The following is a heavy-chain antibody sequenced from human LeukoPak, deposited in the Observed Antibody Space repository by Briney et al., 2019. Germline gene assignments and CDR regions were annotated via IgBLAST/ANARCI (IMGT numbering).Heavy chain of an antibody. D-gene: IGHD2/OR15-2a*01. J-gene: IGHJ4*02. CDR1: GESFSGYY. CDR3: ARRFCNSTACYTVDY. Sequence: SETLSLTCAVYGESFSGYYWNWIRQPPGKGLEWIGEINHSGSTNYNPSLTSRVTISVDTSKNQFSLKLSSLTAADTAVYYCARRFCNSTACYTVDYWGQGTLVTVSS. CDR2: INHSGST. V-gene: IGHV4-34*01.